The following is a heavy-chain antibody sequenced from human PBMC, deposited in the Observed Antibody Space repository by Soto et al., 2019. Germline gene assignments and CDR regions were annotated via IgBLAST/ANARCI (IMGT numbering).Heavy chain of an antibody. CDR2: ISAHNGNT. CDR3: ARGRYGDY. V-gene: IGHV1-18*01. Sequence: QVHLVQSGAEVKKPGASVKVSCKGSGYIFTTYGITWVRQAPGQGLVWMGWISAHNGNTHYAQKLQGRVTVTRDTSTSTAYMELRNLRSDDTAVYYCARGRYGDYWGQGALVTVSS. J-gene: IGHJ4*02. D-gene: IGHD1-1*01. CDR1: GYIFTTYG.